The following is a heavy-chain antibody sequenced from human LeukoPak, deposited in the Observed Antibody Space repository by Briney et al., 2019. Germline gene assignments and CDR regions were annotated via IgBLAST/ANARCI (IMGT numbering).Heavy chain of an antibody. CDR2: INHSGST. Sequence: ASETLSLTCAVDGGSFSGYYWSWIRHPPGKGLEWIGEINHSGSTNYNPSLKSRVTISVDTSKNQFSLKLSSVTAADTAVYYCARGKSYYHDSSGYYPYYFDYWGQGTLVTVSS. CDR3: ARGKSYYHDSSGYYPYYFDY. V-gene: IGHV4-34*01. J-gene: IGHJ4*02. CDR1: GGSFSGYY. D-gene: IGHD3-22*01.